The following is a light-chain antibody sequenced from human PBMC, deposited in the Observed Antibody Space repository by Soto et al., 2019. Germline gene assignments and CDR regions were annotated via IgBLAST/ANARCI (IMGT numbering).Light chain of an antibody. V-gene: IGLV2-14*01. J-gene: IGLJ1*01. Sequence: QSVLTQPASVSGSPGQSITISCTGTSSDVGGYNYVSWYQQLPGKAPKLMIYDVNNRPSGVSNRFSGSKSGNTASLTISGLHAEDEADYYCRSYTGSRTFVFGTGTKVTVL. CDR3: RSYTGSRTFV. CDR2: DVN. CDR1: SSDVGGYNY.